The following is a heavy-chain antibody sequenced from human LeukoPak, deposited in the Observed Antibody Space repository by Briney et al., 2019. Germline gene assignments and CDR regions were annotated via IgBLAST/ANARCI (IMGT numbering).Heavy chain of an antibody. J-gene: IGHJ6*02. D-gene: IGHD3-9*01. V-gene: IGHV3-11*01. CDR1: GFTFSDYY. CDR3: AKNYDILTGYYVGGPADYYYYGMDV. Sequence: GGSLRLSCAASGFTFSDYYMSWIRQAPGKGLEWGSYISGSGSTIYYADSVKGRFTISRDNAKNSLYLQMNSLRAEDTAVYYCAKNYDILTGYYVGGPADYYYYGMDVWGQGTTVTVSS. CDR2: ISGSGSTI.